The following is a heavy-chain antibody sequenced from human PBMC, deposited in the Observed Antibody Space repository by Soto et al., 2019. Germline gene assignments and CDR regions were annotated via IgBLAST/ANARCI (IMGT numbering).Heavy chain of an antibody. Sequence: SQTLSLTCAISGYCVSSNSAAWSWIIQSPSRSLEWLGRTYYRSKWYNDYAVSVKSRITINPDTSKNQFSLQLNSVTPEDTAVYYCEGDLYSRRWYGMAVGALLTTVTVS. CDR1: GYCVSSNSAA. V-gene: IGHV6-1*01. CDR2: TYYRSKWYN. CDR3: EGDLYSRRWYGMAV. J-gene: IGHJ6*02. D-gene: IGHD6-13*01.